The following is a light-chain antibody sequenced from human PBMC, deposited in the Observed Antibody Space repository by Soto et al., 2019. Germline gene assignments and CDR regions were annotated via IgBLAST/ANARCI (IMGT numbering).Light chain of an antibody. J-gene: IGKJ1*01. CDR3: QQYNYWPRT. CDR1: QSGSSN. V-gene: IGKV3-15*01. CDR2: GAS. Sequence: EIVMTQSPATLSVSPGERATLSCRASQSGSSNLAWYQQKPGQAPRLLIYGASTRATGIPARFSGRVYGTEFTLTISSLQSGDFAVYYCQQYNYWPRTFGQGTKVEIK.